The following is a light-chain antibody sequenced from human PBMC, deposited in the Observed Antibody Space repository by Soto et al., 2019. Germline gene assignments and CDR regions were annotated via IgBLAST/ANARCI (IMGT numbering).Light chain of an antibody. CDR2: GAS. J-gene: IGKJ4*01. CDR1: QSVGTT. CDR3: QQYKEYVT. V-gene: IGKV3D-15*01. Sequence: EIVMTQFPDSLCVSPGESATLSCRASQSVGTTLACYQKKPGQAPRLLIYGASPRASGCPPRFRGSGSGTDFTLNIDYLRSEDIAVYFCQQYKEYVTFGGGTKVEV.